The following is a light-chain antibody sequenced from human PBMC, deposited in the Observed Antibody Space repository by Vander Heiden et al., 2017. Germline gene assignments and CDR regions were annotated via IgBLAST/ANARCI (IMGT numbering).Light chain of an antibody. CDR1: QSISSY. CDR2: AAS. V-gene: IGKV1-39*01. CDR3: QQRYSNPRLFT. J-gene: IGKJ3*01. Sequence: DIQMTQSPSSLSASVGDRVTITCRASQSISSYLNWYQQKPGKAPKLLIYAASSLQRGVQSRFSGSGAGTDVTLTISSRQPEDFATYYCQQRYSNPRLFTFGPGTKVDIK.